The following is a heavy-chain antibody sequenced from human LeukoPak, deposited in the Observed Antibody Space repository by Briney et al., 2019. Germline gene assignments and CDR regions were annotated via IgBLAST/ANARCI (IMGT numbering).Heavy chain of an antibody. V-gene: IGHV3-23*01. D-gene: IGHD3-3*01. CDR2: ISGSGGST. Sequence: PGGSLRLSCAASGFTFSSYAMSWVRQAPGKGLEWVSAISGSGGSTYYADSVKGRFTISRDNSKNTLYLQMNSLRAEDTAVYYCAKDREHNGPHYDFWSGPFYPWGQGTLVTVSS. CDR3: AKDREHNGPHYDFWSGPFYP. J-gene: IGHJ5*02. CDR1: GFTFSSYA.